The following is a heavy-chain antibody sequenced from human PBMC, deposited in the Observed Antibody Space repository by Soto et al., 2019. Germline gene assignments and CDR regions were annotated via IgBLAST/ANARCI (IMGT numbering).Heavy chain of an antibody. CDR1: GYTFTSYG. V-gene: IGHV1-18*01. Sequence: ASVKVSCKASGYTFTSYGISWVQQAPGQGLEWMGWMNAYSGKTDYAQKFQGRVTMTTDTFTSTAYMDLRSLSPDDTAVYYCVRDRLTVTGTKCFDYWGQGTMVPVSP. D-gene: IGHD4-17*01. CDR3: VRDRLTVTGTKCFDY. J-gene: IGHJ4*02. CDR2: MNAYSGKT.